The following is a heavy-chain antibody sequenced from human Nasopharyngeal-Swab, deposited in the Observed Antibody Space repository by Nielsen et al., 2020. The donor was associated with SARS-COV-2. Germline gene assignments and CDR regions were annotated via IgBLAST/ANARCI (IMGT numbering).Heavy chain of an antibody. J-gene: IGHJ4*02. CDR2: IKWSSGSI. CDR1: GFTFDEYD. V-gene: IGHV3-9*01. Sequence: GGSLRLSCAASGFTFDEYDMHWVRQAPGKGLEWVSGIKWSSGSIGYADSVKGRFTISRDNAKNSLYLQMNSLRVEDTALYYCTKTFWSGHYLFDYWGQGTLVTVSS. D-gene: IGHD3-3*01. CDR3: TKTFWSGHYLFDY.